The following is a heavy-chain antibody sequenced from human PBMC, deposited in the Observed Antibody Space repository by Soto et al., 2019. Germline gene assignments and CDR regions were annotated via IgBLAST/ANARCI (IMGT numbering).Heavy chain of an antibody. V-gene: IGHV1-18*04. Sequence: GASVKVSCKASGYTFTSYGISWVRQAPGQGLEWMGWISAYNGNTNYAQKLQGRVTMTTDTSTSTAYMELRSLRSDDTAVYYCARTEYYDFWSGYYTYPGHFDYWGQGTLVNVS. D-gene: IGHD3-3*01. J-gene: IGHJ4*02. CDR2: ISAYNGNT. CDR1: GYTFTSYG. CDR3: ARTEYYDFWSGYYTYPGHFDY.